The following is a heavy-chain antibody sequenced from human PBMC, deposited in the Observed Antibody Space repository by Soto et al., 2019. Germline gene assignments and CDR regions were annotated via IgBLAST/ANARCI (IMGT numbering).Heavy chain of an antibody. J-gene: IGHJ5*02. V-gene: IGHV3-23*01. CDR3: AKNPLPILPGIFWLDT. CDR2: ISASGDST. Sequence: GGSLRLSCAASGFTFNSYAMSWVRQAPGKGLEWVSAISASGDSTYYADAVKGRFTISRDNSKNTLYLEMNSLRAEDTALYYCAKNPLPILPGIFWLDTWGQGTLVTVSS. D-gene: IGHD2-15*01. CDR1: GFTFNSYA.